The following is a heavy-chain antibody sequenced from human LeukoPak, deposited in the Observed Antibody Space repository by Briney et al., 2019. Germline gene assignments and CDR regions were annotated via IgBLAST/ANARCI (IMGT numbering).Heavy chain of an antibody. CDR3: AKESAFGPANNWFDP. D-gene: IGHD3-10*01. CDR2: ISGSGGST. CDR1: GFTFSSYA. Sequence: PTGGSLRLSCAASGFTFSSYAMSWVRQAPGKGLEWVSAISGSGGSTYYADSVKGRFTISRDNSKNTLYLQMNSLRAEDTAVYYCAKESAFGPANNWFDPWGQGTLVTVSS. J-gene: IGHJ5*02. V-gene: IGHV3-23*01.